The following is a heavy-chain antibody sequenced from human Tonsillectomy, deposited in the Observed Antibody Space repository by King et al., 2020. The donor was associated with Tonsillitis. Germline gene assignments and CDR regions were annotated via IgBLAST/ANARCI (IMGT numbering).Heavy chain of an antibody. CDR2: ISSDGNNK. V-gene: IGHV3-30*18. D-gene: IGHD3-9*01. CDR1: GFTFSSYG. Sequence: VQLVESGGGVVQPGGSLRLSCAPSGFTFSSYGMHWVRQAPGKGLEWVTVISSDGNNKYYADSVKGRFTISRDNSKNTLYLLLYSLRVEDTAVYYCAKNYYDILIGYSYFNYWGQGTLVTVSS. J-gene: IGHJ4*02. CDR3: AKNYYDILIGYSYFNY.